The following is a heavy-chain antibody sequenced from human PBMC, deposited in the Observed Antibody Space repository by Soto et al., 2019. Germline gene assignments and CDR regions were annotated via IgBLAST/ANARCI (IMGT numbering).Heavy chain of an antibody. Sequence: QVQLVQSGAEVKKPGSSVKVFCKASGGTFSNYTISWVRQAPGQGLEWMGGIIPVFGTTDYEQKFQGRVTITADGSTSTAYMKLSSLRSADTAVYYCARSSPCIVVRKPTGNQDYYGMDVWGQGTTVTVSS. CDR2: IIPVFGTT. CDR3: ARSSPCIVVRKPTGNQDYYGMDV. J-gene: IGHJ6*02. D-gene: IGHD2-2*01. V-gene: IGHV1-69*01. CDR1: GGTFSNYT.